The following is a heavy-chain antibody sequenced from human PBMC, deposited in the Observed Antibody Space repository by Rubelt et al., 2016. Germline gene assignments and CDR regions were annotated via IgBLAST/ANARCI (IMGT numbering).Heavy chain of an antibody. J-gene: IGHJ4*02. CDR2: INHSGST. V-gene: IGHV4-59*12. D-gene: IGHD1-26*01. CDR3: ARGGGTYYQDY. Sequence: QVQLQESGPGLVKPSETLSLTCTVSGGSISSYYWSWIRQPPGKGLEWIGEINHSGSTNYNPSLKSRVTRSVDTSKNQFSLKLSSVTAADTAVYYCARGGGTYYQDYWGQGTLVTVSS. CDR1: GGSISSYY.